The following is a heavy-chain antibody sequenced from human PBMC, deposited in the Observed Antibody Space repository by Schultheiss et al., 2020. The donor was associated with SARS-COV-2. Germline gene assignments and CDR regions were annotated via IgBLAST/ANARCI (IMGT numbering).Heavy chain of an antibody. V-gene: IGHV4-59*08. J-gene: IGHJ4*02. D-gene: IGHD6-19*01. Sequence: SETLSLTCTVSGGSISSYYWSWIRQPPGKGLEWIGYIYYSGSAYYNPSLKSLLTISVDTSKNQFSLKLSSVTAADTAVYYCARAAYSSAWYENWGQGTLVTVSS. CDR3: ARAAYSSAWYEN. CDR2: IYYSGSA. CDR1: GGSISSYY.